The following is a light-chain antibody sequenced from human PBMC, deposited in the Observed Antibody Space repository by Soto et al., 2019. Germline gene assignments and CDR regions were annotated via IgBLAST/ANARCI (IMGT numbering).Light chain of an antibody. CDR2: KVS. V-gene: IGKV2-24*01. Sequence: EIVMTQTPLSAPVTLGQSASISCRSSQSLVHSDRNTYLSWFHQRPGHPPRLLIYKVSNRFSGVPDRFGGSGSGTYFTLKIDRVEADDVGLYYCMQLSHFPWTFGQGTKLEV. CDR1: QSLVHSDRNTY. CDR3: MQLSHFPWT. J-gene: IGKJ1*01.